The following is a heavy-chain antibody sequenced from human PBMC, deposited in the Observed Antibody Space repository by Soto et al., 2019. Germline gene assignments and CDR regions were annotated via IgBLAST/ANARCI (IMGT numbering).Heavy chain of an antibody. CDR3: AKDSSGYLGSFDY. CDR2: ISGSGGSP. Sequence: PGGSLRLSCAASGFTFSSYAMSWVRQAPGKGLEWVSDISGSGGSPSYGDSVKGRFTISRDNSKNTLSLQMNSLGAEDTAVYYCAKDSSGYLGSFDYWGQRTLVTVSS. D-gene: IGHD3-22*01. CDR1: GFTFSSYA. V-gene: IGHV3-23*01. J-gene: IGHJ4*02.